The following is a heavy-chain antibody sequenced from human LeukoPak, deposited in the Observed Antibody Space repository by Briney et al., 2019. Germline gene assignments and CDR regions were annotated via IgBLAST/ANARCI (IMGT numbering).Heavy chain of an antibody. CDR2: ISSSSYI. D-gene: IGHD4-17*01. CDR1: GFTFSSYE. CDR3: ARDRASFLRPRTQPIDY. Sequence: GGSLRLSCAASGFTFSSYEMNWVRQAPGKGLEWVSSISSSSYIYYADSVKGRFTISRDNAKNSLYLQMNSLRAEDTAVYYCARDRASFLRPRTQPIDYWGQGTLVTVSS. J-gene: IGHJ4*02. V-gene: IGHV3-21*01.